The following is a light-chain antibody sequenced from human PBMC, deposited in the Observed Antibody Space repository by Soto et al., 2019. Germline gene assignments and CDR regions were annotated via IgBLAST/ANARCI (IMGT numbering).Light chain of an antibody. CDR3: AAWDDSLNGRL. J-gene: IGLJ2*01. CDR2: DNN. V-gene: IGLV1-40*01. CDR1: SSNIGTGYD. Sequence: QSVLTQSPSVSGAPGQRVTISCTGSSSNIGTGYDVQWYQQLPGTAPKLLIYDNNNRPSGVPDRFSGSKSGTSASLAITGLQTEDEADYYCAAWDDSLNGRLFGGGTKLTVL.